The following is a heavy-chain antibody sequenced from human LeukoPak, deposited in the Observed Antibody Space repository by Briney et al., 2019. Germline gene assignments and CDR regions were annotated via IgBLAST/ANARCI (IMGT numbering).Heavy chain of an antibody. V-gene: IGHV3-9*01. J-gene: IGHJ3*02. CDR1: GFTFDDYA. CDR3: AKVRDLYDAFDI. CDR2: ISWNSGSI. Sequence: GGSLRLSCAASGFTFDDYAMHWVRQAPGKGLEWVSGISWNSGSIGYADSVKGRFTISRDNAKNSLYLQMNSLRAEDTALYYCAKVRDLYDAFDIWGQGTMVTVSS.